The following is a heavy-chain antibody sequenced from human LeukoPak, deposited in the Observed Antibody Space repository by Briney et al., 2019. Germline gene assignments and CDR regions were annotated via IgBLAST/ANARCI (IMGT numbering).Heavy chain of an antibody. Sequence: LRLSXXASXXSXSGHWMHWARQLPGKGLVWVSRISPTGSTTSYADSVKGRFTVSRDNAKNTLYLQVNNLRAEDTAVYYCARGPNSNWSGLDFWGQGTLLTVSS. D-gene: IGHD6-6*01. CDR2: ISPTGSTT. CDR1: XXSXSGHW. J-gene: IGHJ4*02. CDR3: ARGPNSNWSGLDF. V-gene: IGHV3-74*01.